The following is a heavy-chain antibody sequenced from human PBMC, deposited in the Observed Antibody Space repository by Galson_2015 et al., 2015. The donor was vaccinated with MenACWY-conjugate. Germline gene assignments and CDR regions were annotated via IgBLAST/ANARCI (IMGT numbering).Heavy chain of an antibody. D-gene: IGHD3-22*01. V-gene: IGHV4-61*01. CDR3: ARDDSSGYYPTSFQH. CDR1: GGSASSGSYY. J-gene: IGHJ1*01. Sequence: TLSLTCTVSGGSASSGSYYWSWIRQPPGKGLEWIGYIYYSGSTNYNPSLKSRVTISVDTSKNQFSLKLSSVTAADTAVYYCARDDSSGYYPTSFQHWGQGTLVTVSS. CDR2: IYYSGST.